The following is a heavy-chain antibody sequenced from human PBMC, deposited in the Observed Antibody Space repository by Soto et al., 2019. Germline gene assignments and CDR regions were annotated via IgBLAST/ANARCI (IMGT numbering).Heavy chain of an antibody. CDR1: GFTVSSNY. J-gene: IGHJ6*02. V-gene: IGHV3-66*01. CDR2: IYSGGST. CDR3: ERGPGTAFPNHYGRDV. Sequence: EVQLVESGGGLVQPGGSLRLSCAASGFTVSSNYMSWVRQAPGKGLEWVSVIYSGGSTYYADSVKGRFTISRDNSKNTLYLQMNSLRAEDTAVYYWERGPGTAFPNHYGRDVWGQGTTVTVSS.